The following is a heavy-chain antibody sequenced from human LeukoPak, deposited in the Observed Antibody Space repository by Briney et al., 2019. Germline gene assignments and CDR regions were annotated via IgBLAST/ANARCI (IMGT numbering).Heavy chain of an antibody. J-gene: IGHJ4*02. CDR3: ARETYSSSWYSYYFAY. CDR2: ISYDGSNK. Sequence: GGSLRLSCAASGFTFSNYAMYWVRQAPGKGLEWVAVISYDGSNKYYADSVKGRFTISRDNSKNTLYLQMNSLRPEDTAVYYCARETYSSSWYSYYFAYWGQGTLVTVSS. CDR1: GFTFSNYA. V-gene: IGHV3-30*04. D-gene: IGHD6-13*01.